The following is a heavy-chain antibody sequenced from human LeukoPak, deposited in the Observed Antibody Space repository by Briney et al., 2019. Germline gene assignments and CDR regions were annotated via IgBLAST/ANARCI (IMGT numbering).Heavy chain of an antibody. Sequence: GSSVKVSCKTSGGTFSNYTISWVRQAPGQGLEWMGGIIPIFGTANYAQNFQGKVTIIAEKTTSTAHMELSSRRSEDTAGYYCAGTYCGGDCYSSRGWFDTWGQGTLVTVSS. CDR1: GGTFSNYT. J-gene: IGHJ5*02. CDR2: IIPIFGTA. V-gene: IGHV1-69*06. CDR3: AGTYCGGDCYSSRGWFDT. D-gene: IGHD2-21*02.